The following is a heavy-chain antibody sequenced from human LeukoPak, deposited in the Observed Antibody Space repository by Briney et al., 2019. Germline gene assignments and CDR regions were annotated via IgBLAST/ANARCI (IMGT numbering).Heavy chain of an antibody. CDR3: ARDPRSRYYDSSGYYAWFDP. D-gene: IGHD3-22*01. V-gene: IGHV4-39*02. Sequence: SETLSLTCTVSGGSISSSSYYWGWIRQPPGKGLEWIGSICYSGSTYYNPSLKSRVTISVDTSKNQFSLKLSSVTAADTAVYYCARDPRSRYYDSSGYYAWFDPWGQGTLVTVSS. J-gene: IGHJ5*02. CDR1: GGSISSSSYY. CDR2: ICYSGST.